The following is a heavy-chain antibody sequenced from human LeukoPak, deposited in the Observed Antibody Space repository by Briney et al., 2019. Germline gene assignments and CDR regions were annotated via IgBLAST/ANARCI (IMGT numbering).Heavy chain of an antibody. D-gene: IGHD3-16*01. CDR2: ISRDSRTI. Sequence: PGESLRLSCAASGFTFSSYSVYWVRQAPGKGLEWVSIISRDSRTIIYADSVKGRFTISRDNARNSLYLQMNSLRAEDTAVYFCAASPPGGPIDYWGQGALVSVSS. CDR1: GFTFSSYS. CDR3: AASPPGGPIDY. V-gene: IGHV3-21*01. J-gene: IGHJ4*02.